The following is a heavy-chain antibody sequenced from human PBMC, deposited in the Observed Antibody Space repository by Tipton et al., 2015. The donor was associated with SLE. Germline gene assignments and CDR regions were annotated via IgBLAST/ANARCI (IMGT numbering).Heavy chain of an antibody. D-gene: IGHD1-14*01. CDR3: ARRGTGVRAYPDY. Sequence: TLSLTCTVSGGSISSSSYYWGWIRQPPGKGLEWIGSIYYSGSTYYNPSLKSRVTISVDTSKNQFSLKLSSVTAADTAVYYCARRGTGVRAYPDYWGQGTLVTVSS. CDR2: IYYSGST. V-gene: IGHV4-39*01. J-gene: IGHJ4*02. CDR1: GGSISSSSYY.